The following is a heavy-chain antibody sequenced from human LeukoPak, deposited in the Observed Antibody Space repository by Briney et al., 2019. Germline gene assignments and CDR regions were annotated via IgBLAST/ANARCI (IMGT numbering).Heavy chain of an antibody. D-gene: IGHD3-10*01. J-gene: IGHJ4*02. CDR2: INHSGST. CDR1: GGSISSSNW. Sequence: PSETLSLTCAVSGGSISSSNWWSWVRQPPGKGLEWIGEINHSGSTNYNPSLKSRVTISVDTSKNQFSLKLSSVTAADTAVYYCARLRRLLWFGESPYYFDYWGQGTLVTVSS. CDR3: ARLRRLLWFGESPYYFDY. V-gene: IGHV4-4*02.